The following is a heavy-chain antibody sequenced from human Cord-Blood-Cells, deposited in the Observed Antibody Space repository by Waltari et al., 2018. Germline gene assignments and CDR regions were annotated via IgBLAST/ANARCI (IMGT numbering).Heavy chain of an antibody. J-gene: IGHJ3*02. CDR2: IYYSGST. Sequence: QVQLQESGPGLVKPSQTLSLTCTVPGGSISRGGSYWSWLRQPPGKGLEWIGYIYYSGSTYYNPSLKSRVTISVDTSKNQFSLKLSSVTAADTAVYYCARVKARIAARRGAFDIWGQGTMVTVSS. D-gene: IGHD6-6*01. CDR3: ARVKARIAARRGAFDI. CDR1: GGSISRGGSY. V-gene: IGHV4-31*03.